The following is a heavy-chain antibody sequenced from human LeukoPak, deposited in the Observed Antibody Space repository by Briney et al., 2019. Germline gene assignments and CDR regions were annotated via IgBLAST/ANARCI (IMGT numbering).Heavy chain of an antibody. V-gene: IGHV3-11*04. J-gene: IGHJ4*02. Sequence: NPGGSLRLSCAASGFTFSDYYMSWIRQAPGKGLEWVSYISSSGSTIDYADSVRGRFTISGDNAKNSLYLQMNSLRAEDTAVYYCAKDWAYYYDNYGLDYWGQGTLVTVPS. CDR2: ISSSGSTI. CDR3: AKDWAYYYDNYGLDY. D-gene: IGHD3-22*01. CDR1: GFTFSDYY.